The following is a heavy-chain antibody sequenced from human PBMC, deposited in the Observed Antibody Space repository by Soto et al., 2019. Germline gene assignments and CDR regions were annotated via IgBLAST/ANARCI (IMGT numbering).Heavy chain of an antibody. J-gene: IGHJ4*02. V-gene: IGHV3-23*01. CDR3: AVRKTGSYFDY. Sequence: EVQLLESGGGLVQPGGSLGLSCAASGFTFSNYAMSWVRQAPGKGLEWVSGIGASGDGTYYADSMKGRFIISRDNSKNTLHLQMNSLRAEDTAVYYCAVRKTGSYFDYWGQGTLVTVSS. CDR1: GFTFSNYA. D-gene: IGHD1-26*01. CDR2: IGASGDGT.